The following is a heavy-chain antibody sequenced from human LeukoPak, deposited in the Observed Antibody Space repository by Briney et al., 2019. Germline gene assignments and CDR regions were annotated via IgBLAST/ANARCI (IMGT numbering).Heavy chain of an antibody. CDR2: FDTEDGET. CDR3: ATELYSSGNY. Sequence: ASVKVSCKVSGYTLTELSMHCVRQAPGKGLEWRGGFDTEDGETIYAQKFQGRVTMTEDTSTDTAYMELSSLRSEDTAVYYCATELYSSGNYWGQGTLVTVSS. CDR1: GYTLTELS. V-gene: IGHV1-24*01. J-gene: IGHJ4*02. D-gene: IGHD6-19*01.